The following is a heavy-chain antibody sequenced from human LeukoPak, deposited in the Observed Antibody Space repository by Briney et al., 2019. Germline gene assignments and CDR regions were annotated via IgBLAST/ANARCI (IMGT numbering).Heavy chain of an antibody. Sequence: PWGTLSLTCTVSGGSLSSYFWSWGAQPPGKGLGGVGYIYYSGSTNYHPSLKSRVTISVATSKNQFSLKLCSVTAADTAVYYCARGSQWLVVPLDYWGQGTLVTVSS. CDR3: ARGSQWLVVPLDY. D-gene: IGHD6-19*01. CDR1: GGSLSSYF. V-gene: IGHV4-59*01. J-gene: IGHJ4*02. CDR2: IYYSGST.